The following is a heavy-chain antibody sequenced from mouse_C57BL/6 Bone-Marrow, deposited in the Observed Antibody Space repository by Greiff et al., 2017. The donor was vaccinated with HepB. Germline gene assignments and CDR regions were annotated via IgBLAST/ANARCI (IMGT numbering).Heavy chain of an antibody. CDR1: GFTFSSYG. CDR3: ARDDYDKSGFAY. CDR2: ISSGGSYT. J-gene: IGHJ3*01. Sequence: EVKVVESGGDLVKPGGSLKLSCAASGFTFSSYGMSWVRQTPDKRLEWVATISSGGSYTYYPGSVKGRFTISRDNAKNTLYLQMSSLKSEDTAMYYCARDDYDKSGFAYWGQGTLVTVSA. V-gene: IGHV5-6*01. D-gene: IGHD2-4*01.